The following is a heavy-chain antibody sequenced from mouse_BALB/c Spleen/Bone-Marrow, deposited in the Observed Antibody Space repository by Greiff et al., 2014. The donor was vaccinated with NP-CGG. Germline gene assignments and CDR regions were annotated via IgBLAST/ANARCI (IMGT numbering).Heavy chain of an antibody. J-gene: IGHJ3*01. CDR3: ARQLYGNYAY. V-gene: IGHV1S30*01. CDR1: GYSFTGYY. CDR2: INPYNGGT. D-gene: IGHD2-10*02. Sequence: VQLQQSGPELVKPGPSVKISCKASGYSFTGYYMHWVKQSHGKSLEWIGEINPYNGGTSYNQKFKGKATLTVDTSSSTAFMELHSLTSEDSLVYYCARQLYGNYAYWGQGTLSLSLQ.